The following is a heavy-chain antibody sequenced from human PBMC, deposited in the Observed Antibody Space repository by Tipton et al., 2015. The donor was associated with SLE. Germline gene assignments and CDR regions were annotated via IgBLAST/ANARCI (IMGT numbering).Heavy chain of an antibody. Sequence: SLRLSCAASEFTFSSYAMHWVRQAPGKGLEWVAVISYDGSNKYYADSVKGRFTITRDNSKNTLNLKMNSLRAEDTAVYYCARGAGWLQLVASFDYWGQGTLVTVSS. D-gene: IGHD5-24*01. CDR2: ISYDGSNK. V-gene: IGHV3-30*04. J-gene: IGHJ4*02. CDR1: EFTFSSYA. CDR3: ARGAGWLQLVASFDY.